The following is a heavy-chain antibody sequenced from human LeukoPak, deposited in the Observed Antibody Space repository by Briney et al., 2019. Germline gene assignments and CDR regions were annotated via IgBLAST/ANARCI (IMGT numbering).Heavy chain of an antibody. CDR3: ARDPRGIVGANHNWFDP. J-gene: IGHJ5*02. D-gene: IGHD1-26*01. CDR1: GGSISSYY. V-gene: IGHV4-4*07. CDR2: IYASGST. Sequence: KTSETLSLTCTVSGGSISSYYWSWIRQPAGKGLEWIGRIYASGSTNYNPSLKSRVTMSVDTSKSQFSLKLISVTAADPAVYYCARDPRGIVGANHNWFDPWGQGTLVTVSS.